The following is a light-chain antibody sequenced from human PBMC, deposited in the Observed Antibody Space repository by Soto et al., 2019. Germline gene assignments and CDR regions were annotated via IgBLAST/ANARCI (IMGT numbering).Light chain of an antibody. V-gene: IGKV4-1*01. CDR2: CAS. Sequence: DVVMTQSPDSLAVSLGERATINCKSSQSILHSPTHNNYLAWYQKKPGQPPKLLIYCASSRESGVPDRFSGSGSVTDFTLTINSLQAEYAAVYYCHQYFSLPRTFGQGTKVEIK. CDR3: HQYFSLPRT. J-gene: IGKJ1*01. CDR1: QSILHSPTHNNY.